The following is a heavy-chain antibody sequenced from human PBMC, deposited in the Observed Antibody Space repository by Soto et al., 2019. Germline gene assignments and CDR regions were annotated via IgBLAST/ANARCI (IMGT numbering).Heavy chain of an antibody. Sequence: PGGSLRLSCAASGFTFSSYSMNWVRQAPGKGLEWVSSISSSSSYIYYADSVKGRLTISRDNAKNSLYLQMNSLRAEDTAVYYCASGVRFFDPWGQGTLVTVSS. CDR2: ISSSSSYI. J-gene: IGHJ5*02. D-gene: IGHD3-10*01. CDR3: ASGVRFFDP. V-gene: IGHV3-21*01. CDR1: GFTFSSYS.